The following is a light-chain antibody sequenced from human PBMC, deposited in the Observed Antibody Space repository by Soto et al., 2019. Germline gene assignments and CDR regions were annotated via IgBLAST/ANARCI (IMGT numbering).Light chain of an antibody. V-gene: IGLV2-11*01. CDR3: RSYAGSYTGV. CDR1: SSDVGGYNY. J-gene: IGLJ1*01. CDR2: DVS. Sequence: QSVLTQPRSVSGSPGQSVTISCTGTSSDVGGYNYVSWYQQHPGQAPKLMIYDVSKRPSGVPDRFSGSKSGNTASLTISGLQAEDEADYYFRSYAGSYTGVFGTGTKLTVL.